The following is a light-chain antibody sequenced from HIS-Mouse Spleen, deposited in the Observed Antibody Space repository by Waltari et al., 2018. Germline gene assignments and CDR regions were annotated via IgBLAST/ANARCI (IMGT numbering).Light chain of an antibody. CDR3: CSYAGSSTYWV. CDR1: SSDVGSYNL. J-gene: IGLJ3*02. V-gene: IGLV2-23*01. Sequence: QSALTQPASVSGSPGQSITIPCTGTSSDVGSYNLVSWYQPHPGKAPKPMIYEGSKRPSGVSNRFSGSKSGNTASLTISGLQAEDEADYYCCSYAGSSTYWVFGGGTKLTVL. CDR2: EGS.